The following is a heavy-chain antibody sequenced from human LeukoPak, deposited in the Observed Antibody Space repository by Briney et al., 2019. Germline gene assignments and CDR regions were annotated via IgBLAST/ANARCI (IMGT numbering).Heavy chain of an antibody. CDR2: VSSSGGST. CDR1: GFTFSSSS. J-gene: IGHJ4*02. Sequence: GGSLRLPCAASGFTFSSSSMNWVRQAPGKGLEWVSVVSSSGGSTYYADSVKGRFTISRDNSKNTLSLQMSSLRAEDTAVYYCAKVKSGSYRGGDFDYWGQGTLVTVSS. V-gene: IGHV3-23*01. CDR3: AKVKSGSYRGGDFDY. D-gene: IGHD3-16*02.